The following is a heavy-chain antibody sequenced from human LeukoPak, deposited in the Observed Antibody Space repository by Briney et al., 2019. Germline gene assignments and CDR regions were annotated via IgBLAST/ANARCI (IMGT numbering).Heavy chain of an antibody. CDR2: IYSGGST. J-gene: IGHJ4*02. CDR1: GFTVSSNY. D-gene: IGHD3-9*01. CDR3: ARGDNFGRLHTFDY. V-gene: IGHV3-53*01. Sequence: GGSLRLSCAASGFTVSSNYMSWVRQAPRKGLDWVSTIYSGGSTYYADSVRGRFTISRDNSKNTLYLQMNSLRAEDTAVYYCARGDNFGRLHTFDYWGQGTLVTVSS.